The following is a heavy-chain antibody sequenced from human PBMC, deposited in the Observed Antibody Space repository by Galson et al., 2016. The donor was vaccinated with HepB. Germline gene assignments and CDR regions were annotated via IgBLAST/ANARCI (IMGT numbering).Heavy chain of an antibody. Sequence: SVKVSCKASGYTFTRNGISWVRQAPGQRLEWMGWINAGNGDTGYSQRFQGRVTIARDTSANTAYMELSSLKSEDTAVYYCASGNCGGDCYLDYWGQGTLVTVSS. D-gene: IGHD2-21*02. J-gene: IGHJ4*02. V-gene: IGHV1-3*01. CDR3: ASGNCGGDCYLDY. CDR1: GYTFTRNG. CDR2: INAGNGDT.